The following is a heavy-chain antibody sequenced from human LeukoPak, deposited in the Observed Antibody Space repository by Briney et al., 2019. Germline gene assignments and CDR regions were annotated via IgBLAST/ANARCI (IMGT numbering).Heavy chain of an antibody. J-gene: IGHJ4*02. Sequence: GASVKVSCKASGYTFTGYYMHWVRQAPGQGLEWMGWINANSGGTNYAQKFQGRVTMTRDMSTSTVYMELSSLRSEDTAVYYCARGNGYNFVRYFGYWGQGTLVTVSS. CDR3: ARGNGYNFVRYFGY. D-gene: IGHD5-24*01. V-gene: IGHV1-2*02. CDR2: INANSGGT. CDR1: GYTFTGYY.